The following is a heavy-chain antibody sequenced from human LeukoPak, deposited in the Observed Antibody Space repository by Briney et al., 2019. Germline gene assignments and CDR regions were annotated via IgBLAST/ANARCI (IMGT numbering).Heavy chain of an antibody. V-gene: IGHV3-48*04. CDR2: ISSSSSTI. J-gene: IGHJ5*02. Sequence: GGSLRLSCAASGFTFSSYSMNWVRQAPGKGLEWVSYISSSSSTIYYADSVKGRFTISRDNAKNSLYLQMNSLRAEDTAVYYCARLYQWLREYNWFDPWGQGTLVTVSS. D-gene: IGHD5-12*01. CDR3: ARLYQWLREYNWFDP. CDR1: GFTFSSYS.